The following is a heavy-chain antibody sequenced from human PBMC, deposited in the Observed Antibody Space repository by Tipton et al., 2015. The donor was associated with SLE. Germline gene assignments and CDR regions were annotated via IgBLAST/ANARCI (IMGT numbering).Heavy chain of an antibody. CDR1: GGSVSSGSYY. Sequence: TLSLTCTVSGGSVSSGSYYWSWIRQPPGKGLEWIGYIYYSGCTNYNPSLKSRVTISVDTSKNQFSLKLSSVTAADTAVYYCARMGRPVVSYAFDIWGQGTMVTVSS. D-gene: IGHD2-8*02. CDR3: ARMGRPVVSYAFDI. CDR2: IYYSGCT. V-gene: IGHV4-61*01. J-gene: IGHJ3*02.